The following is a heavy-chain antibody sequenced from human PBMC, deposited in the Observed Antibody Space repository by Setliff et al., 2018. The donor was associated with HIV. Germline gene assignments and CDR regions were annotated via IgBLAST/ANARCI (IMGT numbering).Heavy chain of an antibody. CDR1: GDSISSNS. V-gene: IGHV4-59*12. Sequence: SETLSLTCTVSGDSISSNSWSWIRQPPGGGLEFIGYISYSGSTNYNPSLKSRITISGDTSKNQFSLKLSSVTAADTAVYYCARDRRGYYYGSGSCYMDVWGTGTTVTVSS. D-gene: IGHD3-10*01. J-gene: IGHJ6*03. CDR2: ISYSGST. CDR3: ARDRRGYYYGSGSCYMDV.